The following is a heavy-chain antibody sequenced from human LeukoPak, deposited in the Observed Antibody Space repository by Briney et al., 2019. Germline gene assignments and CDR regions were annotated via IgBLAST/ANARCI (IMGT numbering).Heavy chain of an antibody. CDR3: AAGTASITIFDYYYGMDV. CDR2: IVVGSGNT. D-gene: IGHD3-9*01. V-gene: IGHV1-58*01. J-gene: IGHJ6*02. Sequence: SVKVSCKASGFTFTSSAVQWVRQARGQRLEWIGWIVVGSGNTNCAQKFQERVTITRDMSTSTAYMELSSLRPEDTAVYYCAAGTASITIFDYYYGMDVWGQGTTVTVSS. CDR1: GFTFTSSA.